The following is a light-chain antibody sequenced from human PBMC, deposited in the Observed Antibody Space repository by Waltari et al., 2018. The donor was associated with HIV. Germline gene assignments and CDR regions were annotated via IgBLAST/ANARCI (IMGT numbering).Light chain of an antibody. CDR3: VLYMGSGIWV. V-gene: IGLV8-61*01. CDR2: STN. Sequence: QTVVTQEPSFSVSPGGTVTLTCGLTSGSVSSTYYPSWYQQTPGQAPRTLIYSTNTRSSGGPHRVSGSILGNKAALTITGAQADDESDYYCVLYMGSGIWVFGGGTKLTVL. J-gene: IGLJ3*02. CDR1: SGSVSSTYY.